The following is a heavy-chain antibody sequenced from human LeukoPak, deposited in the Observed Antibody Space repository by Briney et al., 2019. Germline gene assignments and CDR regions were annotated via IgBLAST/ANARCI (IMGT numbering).Heavy chain of an antibody. Sequence: SETLSLTCAVYGGSFSGSYWSWIRQPPGKGLEWIGELNHSGSTNYNPSLKSRVTISVDKSKHQFALKLSSVTAADTAMYYCARRRDFGIFIVKGDAFDIWGHGTMVTVSS. CDR2: LNHSGST. J-gene: IGHJ3*02. CDR3: ARRRDFGIFIVKGDAFDI. D-gene: IGHD3-9*01. CDR1: GGSFSGSY. V-gene: IGHV4-34*01.